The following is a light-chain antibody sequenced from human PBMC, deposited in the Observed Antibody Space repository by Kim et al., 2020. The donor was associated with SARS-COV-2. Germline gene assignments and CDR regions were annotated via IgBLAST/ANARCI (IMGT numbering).Light chain of an antibody. CDR1: NIGSKS. J-gene: IGLJ2*01. V-gene: IGLV3-21*04. CDR2: YDD. Sequence: SYELTQPPSVSVAPGKTASITCGGHNIGSKSVHWYQQKAGQAPVLVLYYDDDRPSGIPERFSGSNSENTATLTISRVEAGDEADYYCQLWNSSRGLWVFGGGTKLTVL. CDR3: QLWNSSRGLWV.